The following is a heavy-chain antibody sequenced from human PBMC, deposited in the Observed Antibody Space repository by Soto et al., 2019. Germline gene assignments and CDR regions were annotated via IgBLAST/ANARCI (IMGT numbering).Heavy chain of an antibody. CDR1: GGSISSSSYY. J-gene: IGHJ6*02. V-gene: IGHV4-39*01. Sequence: PSETLSLTCTVSGGSISSSSYYWGWIRQPPGKGLEWIGSIYYSGSTYYNPSLKSRVTISVDTSKNQFSLKLSSVTAADTAVYYCARHVRRSSSWYSGGNNYGMDVWGQGTTVTVSS. D-gene: IGHD6-13*01. CDR3: ARHVRRSSSWYSGGNNYGMDV. CDR2: IYYSGST.